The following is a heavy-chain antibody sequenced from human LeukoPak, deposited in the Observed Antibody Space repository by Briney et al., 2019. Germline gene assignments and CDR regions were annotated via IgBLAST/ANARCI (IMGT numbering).Heavy chain of an antibody. D-gene: IGHD6-13*01. J-gene: IGHJ5*01. CDR1: GVTFSSYA. CDR3: ARAPWAAGTMGYDS. Sequence: PGGSLRLSCAASGVTFSSYAMICIPQAPGKVLKVGSAIRCSGGSTYYADSVKGRFTISRDNSKNTLCLQINSLRAEDTAVYYCARAPWAAGTMGYDSWGQGTLVTVSS. V-gene: IGHV3-23*01. CDR2: IRCSGGST.